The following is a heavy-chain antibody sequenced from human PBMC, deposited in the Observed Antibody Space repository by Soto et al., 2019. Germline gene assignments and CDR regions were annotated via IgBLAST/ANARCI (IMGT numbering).Heavy chain of an antibody. CDR2: IYYSGST. V-gene: IGHV4-59*01. Sequence: QVQLQESGPGLVKPSETLSLTCTVSGGSISSYYWSWIRQPPGKGLEWIGYIYYSGSTNYNPSLKSRVTISVDTSKNQFSLKLSSVTAADTAVYYCARMIDGDGVRLPTWYFDLWGRGTLVTVSS. CDR3: ARMIDGDGVRLPTWYFDL. CDR1: GGSISSYY. J-gene: IGHJ2*01. D-gene: IGHD4-17*01.